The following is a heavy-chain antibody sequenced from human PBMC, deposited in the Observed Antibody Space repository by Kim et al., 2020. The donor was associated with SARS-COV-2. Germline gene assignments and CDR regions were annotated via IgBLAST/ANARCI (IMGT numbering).Heavy chain of an antibody. D-gene: IGHD4-17*01. J-gene: IGHJ4*02. V-gene: IGHV3-11*01. CDR3: ARASKGYGDTAFDY. Sequence: ADSVKGRITTSRDNAKNSLYLQMNSLRAEDTAVYYCARASKGYGDTAFDYWGQGTLVTVSS.